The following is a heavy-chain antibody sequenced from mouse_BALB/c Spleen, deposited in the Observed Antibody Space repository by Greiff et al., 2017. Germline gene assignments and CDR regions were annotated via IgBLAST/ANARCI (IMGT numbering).Heavy chain of an antibody. J-gene: IGHJ2*01. CDR3: AGYYYGSSYYFDY. V-gene: IGHV5-17*02. Sequence: EVQLVESGGGLVQPGGSRKLSCAASGFTFSSFGMHWVRQAPEKGLEWVAYISSGSSTIYYADTVKGRFTISRDNPKNTLCLQMTSLRSEDTAMYYCAGYYYGSSYYFDYWGQGTTLTVSS. D-gene: IGHD1-1*01. CDR2: ISSGSSTI. CDR1: GFTFSSFG.